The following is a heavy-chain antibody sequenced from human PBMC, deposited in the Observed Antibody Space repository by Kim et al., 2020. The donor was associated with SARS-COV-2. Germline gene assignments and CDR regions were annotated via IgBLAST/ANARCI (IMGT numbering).Heavy chain of an antibody. V-gene: IGHV4-59*01. CDR2: IYYSGST. J-gene: IGHJ6*02. CDR1: GGSISSYH. CDR3: ARDRRYYYGSGSYYTGYYYGMDV. D-gene: IGHD3-10*01. Sequence: SETLSLTCTVSGGSISSYHWSWIRQPPGKGLEWIGYIYYSGSTNYNPSLKSRVTISVDTSKNQFSLKLSSVTAADTAVYYCARDRRYYYGSGSYYTGYYYGMDVWGQGTTVTVSS.